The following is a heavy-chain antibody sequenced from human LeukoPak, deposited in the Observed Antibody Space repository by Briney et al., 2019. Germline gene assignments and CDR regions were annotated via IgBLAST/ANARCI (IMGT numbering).Heavy chain of an antibody. D-gene: IGHD3-9*01. Sequence: GGSLRLSCAASGFTFSSYSMNWVRQAPGKGLEWVSSISSSSYIYYADSAKGRFTISRDNAKNSLYLQMNSLRAEDTAVYYCARELYYDILTGYFPYGMDVWGQGTTVTVSS. CDR3: ARELYYDILTGYFPYGMDV. J-gene: IGHJ6*02. CDR1: GFTFSSYS. V-gene: IGHV3-21*01. CDR2: ISSSSYI.